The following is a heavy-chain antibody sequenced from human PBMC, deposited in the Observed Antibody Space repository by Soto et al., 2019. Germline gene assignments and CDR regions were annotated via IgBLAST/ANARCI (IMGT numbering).Heavy chain of an antibody. CDR3: AIADIHYDILTGYYGDAFDI. J-gene: IGHJ3*02. D-gene: IGHD3-9*01. CDR1: GYTFTSYG. Sequence: ASVKVSCKASGYTFTSYGISWVRQAPGQGLEWMGWTSAYNGNTNYAQKLQGRVTMTTDTSTSTAYMELRSLRSDDTAVYYFAIADIHYDILTGYYGDAFDIWGQGTMVTVSS. CDR2: TSAYNGNT. V-gene: IGHV1-18*04.